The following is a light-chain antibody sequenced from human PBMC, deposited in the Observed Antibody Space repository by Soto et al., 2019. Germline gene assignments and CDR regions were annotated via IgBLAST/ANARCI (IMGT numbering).Light chain of an antibody. V-gene: IGKV1-5*03. CDR1: QGISSW. J-gene: IGKJ1*01. Sequence: DIQMTQSPSALSASVGDRVTITCRGSQGISSWLAWYQQKPGKAPRLLIYKASSLASGVPSRFSGSGSGTEFTLTISSLQPEDVATSHCQQHTTFGQGTKVEI. CDR2: KAS. CDR3: QQHTT.